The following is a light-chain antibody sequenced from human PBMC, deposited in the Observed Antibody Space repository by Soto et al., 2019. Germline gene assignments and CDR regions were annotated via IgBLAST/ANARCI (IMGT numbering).Light chain of an antibody. CDR1: SNDFGSYNR. CDR2: EVT. CDR3: SSFTSSSTWV. Sequence: QSVLTQPPSVSGSPGQSVTISCTGTSNDFGSYNRVSWFQQPPGTAPKLMIYEVTHRPLGVPDRFSGSKSGNTASLTISGLQAEDEADYYCSSFTSSSTWVFGGGTKLTVL. J-gene: IGLJ3*02. V-gene: IGLV2-18*02.